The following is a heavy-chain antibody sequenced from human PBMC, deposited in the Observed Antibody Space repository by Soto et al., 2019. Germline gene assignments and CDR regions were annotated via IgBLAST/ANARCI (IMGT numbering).Heavy chain of an antibody. CDR3: ARAGQHYDFWSGYPIPYGMDV. J-gene: IGHJ6*02. V-gene: IGHV1-3*01. CDR2: INAGNGNT. Sequence: ASVKVSCKASGYTFTSYAMHWVRQAPGQRLEWMGWINAGNGNTKYSQKFQGRVTITRDTSASTAYMELSSLRSEDTAVYYCARAGQHYDFWSGYPIPYGMDVWGQGTTVTVSS. CDR1: GYTFTSYA. D-gene: IGHD3-3*01.